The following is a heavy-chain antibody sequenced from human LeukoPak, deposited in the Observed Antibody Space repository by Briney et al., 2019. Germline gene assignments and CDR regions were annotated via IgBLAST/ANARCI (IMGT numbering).Heavy chain of an antibody. CDR3: ATSGYYNFDY. D-gene: IGHD3-3*01. V-gene: IGHV3-21*01. Sequence: GGSLRLSCAASGFTVSSNYMSWVRQAPGKGLEWVSSISSTTSHIYYSGSVKGRFTISRDNAKNSLYLQMNSLRADDTAIYYCATSGYYNFDYWGQGTLVTVSS. CDR2: ISSTTSHI. CDR1: GFTVSSNY. J-gene: IGHJ4*02.